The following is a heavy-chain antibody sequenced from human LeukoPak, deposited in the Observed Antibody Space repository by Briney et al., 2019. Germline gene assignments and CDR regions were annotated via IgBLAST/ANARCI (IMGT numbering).Heavy chain of an antibody. CDR3: TRSDSSGFSVY. D-gene: IGHD6-19*01. CDR1: RFIFSDYY. CDR2: NRNKANSHTT. J-gene: IGHJ4*02. Sequence: GGSLRLSCVASRFIFSDYYMDWVRQAPGKGLEWVGRNRNKANSHTTEYAASVKGRFIISRDDSKNSVFLQMSNLKTEDTAVYYCTRSDSSGFSVYWGQGTLVTVSS. V-gene: IGHV3-72*01.